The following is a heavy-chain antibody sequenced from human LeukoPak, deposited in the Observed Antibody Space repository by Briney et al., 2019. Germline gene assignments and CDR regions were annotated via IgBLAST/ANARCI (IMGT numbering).Heavy chain of an antibody. J-gene: IGHJ4*02. CDR2: ISAYNGNT. D-gene: IGHD6-13*01. Sequence: GASVKVSCKASGYTCTSYGISWVRQAPGQGLEWMGWISAYNGNTNYAQKLQGRVTMTTDTSTSTAYMELRSLRSDDTAVYYCARGPYLAAAGMFDYWGQGTLVTVSS. CDR3: ARGPYLAAAGMFDY. V-gene: IGHV1-18*01. CDR1: GYTCTSYG.